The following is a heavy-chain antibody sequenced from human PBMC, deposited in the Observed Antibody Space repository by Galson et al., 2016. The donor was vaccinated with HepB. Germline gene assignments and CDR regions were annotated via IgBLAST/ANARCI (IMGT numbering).Heavy chain of an antibody. D-gene: IGHD3-10*01. J-gene: IGHJ4*02. CDR2: VSYSGGST. CDR1: GFTFRSYG. CDR3: AKRHYYGSGSFDY. Sequence: SLRLSCAGSGFTFRSYGMHWVRQAPGKGLEWVSTVSYSGGSTYYADSVKGRFTISRDNSKNTLFLQMNSLRVEDTAIYYCAKRHYYGSGSFDYWGQGTLVTVSS. V-gene: IGHV3-23*01.